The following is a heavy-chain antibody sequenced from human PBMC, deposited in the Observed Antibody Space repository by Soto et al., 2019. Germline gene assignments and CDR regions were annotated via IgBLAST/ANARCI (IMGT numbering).Heavy chain of an antibody. D-gene: IGHD6-13*01. CDR3: ARDIEPPGLFFDY. Sequence: PGGSLRLSCAASGFTFSSYSMNWVRQAPGKGLEWVSYISSSSNSIYYADSVKGRFTISRDNAKNSLYLQMNSLRAEDTAVYYCARDIEPPGLFFDYWGQGTLVTVSS. J-gene: IGHJ4*02. CDR2: ISSSSNSI. V-gene: IGHV3-48*04. CDR1: GFTFSSYS.